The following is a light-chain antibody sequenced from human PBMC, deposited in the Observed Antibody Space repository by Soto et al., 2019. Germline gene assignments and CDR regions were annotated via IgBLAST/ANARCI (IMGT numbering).Light chain of an antibody. CDR2: GAS. CDR3: QQYAVSPT. V-gene: IGKV3-20*01. CDR1: QSVDSTD. J-gene: IGKJ5*01. Sequence: EIVLTQSPGTLSLSPGERATLSCCASQSVDSTDLGWYQQKPGQAPRLLIYGASSRATGIPDRFSGSGSGTDFTLTISRLEPEDFALYYCQQYAVSPTFGQGTRLEIK.